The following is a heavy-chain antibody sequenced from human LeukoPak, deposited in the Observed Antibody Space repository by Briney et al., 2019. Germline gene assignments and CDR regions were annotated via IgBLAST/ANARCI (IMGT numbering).Heavy chain of an antibody. Sequence: SETLSLTCTVSGGAISNSSYYCGWIRQPPGKWLEWIGSIYYSGSTYYNPSLKSRVTISVDTSKNQFSLKLSSVTAADTAVYYCARHVRAPYNWNWDYWGQGTLVTVSS. V-gene: IGHV4-39*01. D-gene: IGHD1-7*01. CDR1: GGAISNSSYY. CDR2: IYYSGST. CDR3: ARHVRAPYNWNWDY. J-gene: IGHJ4*02.